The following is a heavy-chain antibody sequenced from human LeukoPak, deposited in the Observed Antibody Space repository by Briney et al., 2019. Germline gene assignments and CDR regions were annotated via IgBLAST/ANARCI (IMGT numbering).Heavy chain of an antibody. CDR1: GFTFTNYW. CDR3: ATLPYCSSNSCYDY. Sequence: GGSLRNACAASGFTFTNYWMSWVRQAPGKGLEWVANIKQDGSEKYYVDSVKGRFTISRDNAKNSLYLQMSSLRAEDTALYYCATLPYCSSNSCYDYWGQGIRDTISS. V-gene: IGHV3-7*01. D-gene: IGHD2-2*01. CDR2: IKQDGSEK. J-gene: IGHJ4*02.